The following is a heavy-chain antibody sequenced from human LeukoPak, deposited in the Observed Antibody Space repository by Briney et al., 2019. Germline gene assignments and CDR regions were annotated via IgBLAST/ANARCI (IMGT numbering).Heavy chain of an antibody. CDR1: GFTFSSYS. D-gene: IGHD3-22*01. V-gene: IGHV3-21*01. CDR3: ARAYYYDGSGYYY. CDR2: ISSSSSYI. Sequence: PGGSLRLSCAASGFTFSSYSMNWVSQAPGHGLEWVSSISSSSSYIYYADSVKGRFTISRDNAKNSLYLQMNSLRAEDTAVYYCARAYYYDGSGYYYGSQGTVVTVSS. J-gene: IGHJ4*02.